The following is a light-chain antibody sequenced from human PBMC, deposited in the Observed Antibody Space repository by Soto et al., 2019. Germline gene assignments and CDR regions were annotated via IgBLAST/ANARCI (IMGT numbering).Light chain of an antibody. J-gene: IGKJ1*01. CDR2: DTS. V-gene: IGKV3-15*01. CDR3: QQYKDWTTT. Sequence: ELVMTQSPATLSVSPGEGVPLSCRANQGIGDTLAWYQNKPGQTPRLLIYDTSTRATGVPARFSGSGSGTEFNLTITRLQSEDFGVYVCQQYKDWTTTFGQGTKWDIK. CDR1: QGIGDT.